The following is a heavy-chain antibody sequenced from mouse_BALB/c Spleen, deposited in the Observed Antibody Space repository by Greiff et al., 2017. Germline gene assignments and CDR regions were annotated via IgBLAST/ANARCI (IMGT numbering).Heavy chain of an antibody. CDR1: GFSLTSYG. CDR2: IWSGGST. Sequence: QVQLQQSGPGLVQPSQSLSITCTVSGFSLTSYGVHWVRQSPGKGLEWLGVIWSGGSTDYNAAFISRLSISKDNSKSQVFFKMNSLQANDTAIYYCARNYYYGSSPLDYWGQGTTLTVSS. CDR3: ARNYYYGSSPLDY. D-gene: IGHD1-1*01. J-gene: IGHJ2*01. V-gene: IGHV2-2*02.